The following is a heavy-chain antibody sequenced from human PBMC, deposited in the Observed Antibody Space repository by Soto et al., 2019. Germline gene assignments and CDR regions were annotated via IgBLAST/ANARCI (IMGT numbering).Heavy chain of an antibody. J-gene: IGHJ5*02. CDR1: GFSFSRYA. CDR2: ISSSSSTI. Sequence: PGGYLRLSCGASGFSFSRYAMSWVRDAPGKGLEWVSAISSSSSTIYYADSVKGRFTISRDNAKNSLYLQMNSLRDEDTAVYYCAREWNPLNWFDPWGQGTLVTVSS. V-gene: IGHV3-48*02. D-gene: IGHD1-1*01. CDR3: AREWNPLNWFDP.